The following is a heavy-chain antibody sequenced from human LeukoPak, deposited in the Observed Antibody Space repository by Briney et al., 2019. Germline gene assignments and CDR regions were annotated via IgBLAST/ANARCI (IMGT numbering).Heavy chain of an antibody. Sequence: SETLSLTCAVYGGSFSGYHWGWIRQAPGKGPEWIGSIHYSGSTYYNPSLKSRVTISVDTSKNQFSLKLGSVTAADTAVYYCARHLYGSAWPSWFDPWGQGTLVTVSS. CDR1: GGSFSGYH. V-gene: IGHV4-34*01. J-gene: IGHJ5*02. D-gene: IGHD6-19*01. CDR2: IHYSGST. CDR3: ARHLYGSAWPSWFDP.